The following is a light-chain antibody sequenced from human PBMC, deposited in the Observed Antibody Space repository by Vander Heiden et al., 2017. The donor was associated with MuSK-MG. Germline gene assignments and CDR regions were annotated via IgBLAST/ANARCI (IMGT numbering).Light chain of an antibody. CDR1: NPRNYY. CDR2: GKN. J-gene: IGLJ2*01. V-gene: IGLV3-19*01. Sequence: SSELTHDPAVSVALGQTITITCQGDNPRNYYPSWYQQKPGPAPVLVIYGKNNRPSGIPGRFSASKSGNAAFLTITGAQAEDEADYYCNSRDSSDGISFGGGTKVTVL. CDR3: NSRDSSDGIS.